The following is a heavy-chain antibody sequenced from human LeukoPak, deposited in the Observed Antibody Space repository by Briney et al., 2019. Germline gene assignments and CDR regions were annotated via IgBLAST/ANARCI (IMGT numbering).Heavy chain of an antibody. V-gene: IGHV1-3*01. CDR3: ARGVSGYYDWFDP. Sequence: ASVKVSCKASGYTFTSYAMHWVRQAPGQRLEWMGWINAGNGNTKYSQKFQGRVTITRDTSASTAYMELSSLRSEDTAVYYCARGVSGYYDWFDPWGQGTLVIVSS. J-gene: IGHJ5*02. D-gene: IGHD3-22*01. CDR1: GYTFTSYA. CDR2: INAGNGNT.